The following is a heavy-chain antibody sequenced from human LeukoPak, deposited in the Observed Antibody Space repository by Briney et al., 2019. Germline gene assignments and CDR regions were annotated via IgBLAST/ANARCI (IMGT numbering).Heavy chain of an antibody. CDR3: ARAPYYDFWSGYSKYYFDY. CDR1: GYTFTSYG. V-gene: IGHV1-18*01. CDR2: ISAYNGNT. Sequence: ASXKVSCKASGYTFTSYGISWVRQAPGQGLEWMGWISAYNGNTNYAQKLQGRVTMTTDTSTSTAYMELRSLRSDDTAVYYCARAPYYDFWSGYSKYYFDYWGQGTLVTVSS. J-gene: IGHJ4*02. D-gene: IGHD3-3*01.